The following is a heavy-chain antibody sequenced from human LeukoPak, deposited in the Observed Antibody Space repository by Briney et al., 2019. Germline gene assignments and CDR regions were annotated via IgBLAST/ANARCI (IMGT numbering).Heavy chain of an antibody. D-gene: IGHD6-13*01. J-gene: IGHJ4*02. V-gene: IGHV4-4*07. CDR2: SGST. CDR3: ARGFQQRGYSSSWYSFDY. Sequence: TSETLSLTCTVSGGSISSYYWSWIRQPAGKGLEWIGRSGSTNYNPSLKSRVIMSVDTSKNQFSLKLSSVTAADTAVYYCARGFQQRGYSSSWYSFDYWGQETLVTVSS. CDR1: GGSISSYY.